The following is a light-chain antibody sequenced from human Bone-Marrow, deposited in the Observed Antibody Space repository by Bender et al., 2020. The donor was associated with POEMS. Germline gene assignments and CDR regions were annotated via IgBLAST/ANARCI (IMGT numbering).Light chain of an antibody. Sequence: SYELTQSPSVSVSPGQTAKITCSVDALPKRYVSWYQQKPGQAPVVVIYKDSERPSGISERFSGSSSGTRVTLTISGLQSEDEADYYCAVWDDSLNGWVFGGGTKLTVL. CDR1: ALPKRY. J-gene: IGLJ3*02. CDR2: KDS. CDR3: AVWDDSLNGWV. V-gene: IGLV3-25*02.